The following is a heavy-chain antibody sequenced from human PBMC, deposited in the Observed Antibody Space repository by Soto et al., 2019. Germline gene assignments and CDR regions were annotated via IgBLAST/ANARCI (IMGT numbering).Heavy chain of an antibody. CDR2: MSYDGGEK. J-gene: IGHJ4*02. CDR1: GFAFSTHG. Sequence: GGSLRLSCAASGFAFSTHGMHWVRQAPGKGLEWVAAMSYDGGEKYYTDSVKGRFTISRDNSKNILYLQVNSLRAEDTAVYYCAKGFGGPLFDYWGQGTLVTVSS. V-gene: IGHV3-30*18. CDR3: AKGFGGPLFDY. D-gene: IGHD2-15*01.